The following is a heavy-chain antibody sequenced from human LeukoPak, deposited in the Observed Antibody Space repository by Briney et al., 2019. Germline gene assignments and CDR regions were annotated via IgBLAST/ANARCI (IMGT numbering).Heavy chain of an antibody. V-gene: IGHV4-39*01. CDR3: ARRGIVGVPFDH. J-gene: IGHJ4*02. CDR1: GGSISSSSYY. D-gene: IGHD1-26*01. CDR2: IYYSGST. Sequence: SETLSLTCTVSGGSISSSSYYWGWIRQPPGKGLEWIGSIYYSGSTYYIPSLKSRVTISVDTSKNQFSLKLSSVTAADTAVYYCARRGIVGVPFDHWGQGTLVTVSS.